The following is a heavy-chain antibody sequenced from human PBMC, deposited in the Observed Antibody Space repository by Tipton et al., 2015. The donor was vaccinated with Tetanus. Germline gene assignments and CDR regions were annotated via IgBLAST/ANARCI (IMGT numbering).Heavy chain of an antibody. CDR2: IYSSGST. CDR3: ARDQARGARGWNYFDF. Sequence: LVKPTQTLSLTCTVSGVSISGGRYYWSWIRQRPGKGLEWIGDIYSSGSTYPDPSLKGRVTISVDTSENQFSLRLNSVTAADTAVYYCARDQARGARGWNYFDFWGLGTLVTVSS. V-gene: IGHV4-31*03. D-gene: IGHD1-26*01. CDR1: GVSISGGRYY. J-gene: IGHJ4*02.